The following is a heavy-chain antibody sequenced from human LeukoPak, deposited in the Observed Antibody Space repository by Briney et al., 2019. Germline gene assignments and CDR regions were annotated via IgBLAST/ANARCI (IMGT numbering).Heavy chain of an antibody. V-gene: IGHV3-23*01. CDR1: GFTFSSYA. Sequence: GGPLRLSCAASGFTFSSYAMSWVRQAPGKGLEWVSAISGSGGSTYYADSVKGRFTISRDNSKNTLYLQMNSLRAEDPAVYYCAKDRGAPQLRGYLDYWGQGTLVTVSS. CDR2: ISGSGGST. J-gene: IGHJ4*02. CDR3: AKDRGAPQLRGYLDY. D-gene: IGHD1-1*01.